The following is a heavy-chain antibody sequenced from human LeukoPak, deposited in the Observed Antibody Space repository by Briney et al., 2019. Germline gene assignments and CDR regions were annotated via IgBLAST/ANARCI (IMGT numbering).Heavy chain of an antibody. CDR3: ARGFNSGDYYYDSSGNYYFDY. CDR2: IYHSGST. D-gene: IGHD3-22*01. J-gene: IGHJ4*02. V-gene: IGHV4-38-2*02. Sequence: SETLSLTCTVSGYSISSGYYWGWIRQPPGKGLEWIGSIYHSGSTYYNPSLKSRVTISVDTSKNQFSLKLSSVTAADTAVYYCARGFNSGDYYYDSSGNYYFDYWGQGTLVTVSS. CDR1: GYSISSGYY.